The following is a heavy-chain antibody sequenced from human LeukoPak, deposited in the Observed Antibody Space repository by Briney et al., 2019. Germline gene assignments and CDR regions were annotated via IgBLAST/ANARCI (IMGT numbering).Heavy chain of an antibody. CDR2: ITAGNGNT. Sequence: ASVKVSCKASGYNFRNYGIGWVRQAPRQGLEWMGWITAGNGNTNYAQKVQGGVTMTTDTSTSTAYMELRSLRSDDTAVYFCARDSARGYSYGYNAFDIWGQGTMVTVSS. CDR3: ARDSARGYSYGYNAFDI. D-gene: IGHD5-18*01. J-gene: IGHJ3*02. CDR1: GYNFRNYG. V-gene: IGHV1-18*01.